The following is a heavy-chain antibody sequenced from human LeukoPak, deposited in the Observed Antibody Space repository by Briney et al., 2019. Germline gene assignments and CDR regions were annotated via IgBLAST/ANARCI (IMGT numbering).Heavy chain of an antibody. J-gene: IGHJ5*02. CDR1: GGSISSYY. D-gene: IGHD3-16*02. CDR3: ARGYTFGGVIAENWFDP. CDR2: IYYSGST. Sequence: SETLSLTCTVSGGSISSYYWSWIRQPPGKGLEWIGYIYYSGSTNYNPPLKSRVTISVDTSKNQFSLKLSSVTAADTAVYYCARGYTFGGVIAENWFDPWGQGTLVTVSS. V-gene: IGHV4-59*01.